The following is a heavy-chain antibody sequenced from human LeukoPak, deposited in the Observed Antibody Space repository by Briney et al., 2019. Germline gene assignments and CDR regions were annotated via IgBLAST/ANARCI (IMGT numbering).Heavy chain of an antibody. J-gene: IGHJ4*02. CDR2: INHSGST. CDR1: GGSFSGYY. V-gene: IGHV4-34*01. D-gene: IGHD6-13*01. CDR3: ARSGSSSWYGSTDY. Sequence: PSETLSLTCAVYGGSFSGYYWSWIRQPPGKGLEWIGEINHSGSTNYNPSLKSRVTISVDTSKNQFSLKLSSVTAADTAVYYCARSGSSSWYGSTDYWGQGTLVTVSS.